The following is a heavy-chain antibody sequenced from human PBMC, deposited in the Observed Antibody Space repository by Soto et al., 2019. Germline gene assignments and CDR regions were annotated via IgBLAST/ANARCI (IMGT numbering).Heavy chain of an antibody. CDR1: GFTFSSYA. V-gene: IGHV3-23*01. Sequence: LRLSCAASGFTFSSYAMSWVRQAPGKGLEWVSAISGSGGSTHYADSVKGRFTISRDNSKNTLYLQMNSLRAEDTAVYYCAKASGGVTMVRRNYYFDYWGQGTLVTVSS. CDR3: AKASGGVTMVRRNYYFDY. D-gene: IGHD3-10*01. CDR2: ISGSGGST. J-gene: IGHJ4*02.